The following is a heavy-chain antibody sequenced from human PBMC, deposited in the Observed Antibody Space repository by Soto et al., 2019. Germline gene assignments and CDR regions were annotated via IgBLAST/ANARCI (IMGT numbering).Heavy chain of an antibody. V-gene: IGHV3-48*01. Sequence: EVQLVESGGGLVQPGGSLRLSCAASGFTFSSYSMNWVRQAPGKGLEWVSYISSSSSTIDYADSVKGRFTISTDNAKNSLYLPMKSLRAEHTAVDYWARDVRYPPRVEYWGQGTLVTVS. CDR1: GFTFSSYS. D-gene: IGHD3-9*01. CDR2: ISSSSSTI. J-gene: IGHJ4*02. CDR3: ARDVRYPPRVEY.